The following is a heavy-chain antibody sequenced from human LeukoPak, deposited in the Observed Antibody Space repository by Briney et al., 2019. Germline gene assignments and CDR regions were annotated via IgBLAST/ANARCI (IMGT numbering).Heavy chain of an antibody. CDR2: IYDSGST. D-gene: IGHD3-22*01. CDR3: ARQSISGSSLSYFDY. Sequence: SETLSLTCTVSGGSISSYYWSWIRQPPGKGLEWIGNIYDSGSTNYNPSLKGRLTISVDTSKNQCSLKLSSVTAADTAVYYCARQSISGSSLSYFDYWGQGTLVNVSS. V-gene: IGHV4-59*01. CDR1: GGSISSYY. J-gene: IGHJ4*02.